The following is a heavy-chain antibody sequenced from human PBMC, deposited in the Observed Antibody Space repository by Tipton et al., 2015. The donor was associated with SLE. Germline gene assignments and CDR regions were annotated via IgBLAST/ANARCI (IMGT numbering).Heavy chain of an antibody. CDR2: IFYTGST. V-gene: IGHV4-59*11. CDR3: ARGAPLGFDY. J-gene: IGHJ4*02. Sequence: GLVKPSETLSLTCTVSGASISSHYWSWIRQPPGKGLEWIGYIFYTGSTNYNPSLKSRVTISVDTSKNQFSLRLSSVTAADTAVYYCARGAPLGFDYWGQGTLVTVSS. CDR1: GASISSHY.